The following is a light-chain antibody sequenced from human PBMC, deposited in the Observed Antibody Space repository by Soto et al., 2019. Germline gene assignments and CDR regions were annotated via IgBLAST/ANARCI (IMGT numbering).Light chain of an antibody. CDR3: QKYDSVAT. V-gene: IGKV1-27*01. CDR2: AAS. CDR1: QGIGRS. J-gene: IGKJ1*01. Sequence: IQMLQSPSSLSASVGDTVTITCRPSQGIGRSFTWYQQKPGTVPKVLIHAASTSQSGVSSRFSGSGSGTYFTLSISSREAEDVATYYCQKYDSVATCGPGTKVEI.